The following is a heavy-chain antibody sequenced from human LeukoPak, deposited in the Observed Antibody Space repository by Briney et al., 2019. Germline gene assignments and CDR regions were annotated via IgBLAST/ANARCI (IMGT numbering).Heavy chain of an antibody. Sequence: ASVKVSCKASGYTFTGYYMYWVRQAPGQGLELMGRINPNSGGINYAQKFQGRVTMTRDTSISTVYMELSRLSSHDTAVYYCARDAENSGSYYFDYWGQGTLVTVSS. CDR2: INPNSGGI. D-gene: IGHD1-26*01. CDR3: ARDAENSGSYYFDY. CDR1: GYTFTGYY. V-gene: IGHV1-2*06. J-gene: IGHJ4*02.